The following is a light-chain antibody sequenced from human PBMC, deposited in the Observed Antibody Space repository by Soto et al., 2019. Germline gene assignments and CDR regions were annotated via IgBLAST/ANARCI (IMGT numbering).Light chain of an antibody. CDR2: EGS. V-gene: IGLV2-23*01. CDR3: CSYAAGSTPYV. CDR1: SSDVGNYNL. Sequence: QSVLTQPASVSGSPGQSITISCTGTSSDVGNYNLVSWYQQHPGKAPKLMIYEGSKRPSGVSNRFSGSKSGNTASLTISGLQAEDEADYYCCSYAAGSTPYVFGTGTKVTVL. J-gene: IGLJ1*01.